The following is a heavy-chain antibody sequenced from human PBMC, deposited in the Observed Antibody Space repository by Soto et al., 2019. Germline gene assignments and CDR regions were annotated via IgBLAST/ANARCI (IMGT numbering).Heavy chain of an antibody. CDR2: ISYDGSNK. CDR3: AKSRNDY. CDR1: GFTFSSYG. J-gene: IGHJ4*02. V-gene: IGHV3-30*18. Sequence: QVQLVESGGGVVQPGSSLRLSCAASGFTFSSYGMHWVRQAPGKGLEWVAVISYDGSNKYYADSVKGRFTISRDNSKNTLYLQMNSLRAEDTAVYYCAKSRNDYWGQGTLVTVSS.